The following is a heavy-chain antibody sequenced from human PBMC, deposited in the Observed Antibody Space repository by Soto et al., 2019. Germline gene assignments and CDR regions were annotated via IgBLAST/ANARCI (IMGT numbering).Heavy chain of an antibody. V-gene: IGHV1-69*13. CDR3: AREDDPVAGSY. J-gene: IGHJ4*02. CDR1: GGTFSSYA. Sequence: RASVKVSCKASGGTFSSYAISWLRQAPGQGLEWMGGIIPIFGTANYAQKFQGRVTITADESTSTAYMELSSLRSEDTAVYYCAREDDPVAGSYWGQGTLVTVSS. D-gene: IGHD6-19*01. CDR2: IIPIFGTA.